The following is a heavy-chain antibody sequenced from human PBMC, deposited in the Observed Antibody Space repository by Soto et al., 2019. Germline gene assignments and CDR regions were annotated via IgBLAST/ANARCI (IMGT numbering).Heavy chain of an antibody. J-gene: IGHJ3*02. V-gene: IGHV4-34*01. CDR2: INHSGST. Sequence: QVQLQQWGAGPLKPSETLSLTCAVYGGSFSGYYWSWIRQPPGKGLEWIGEINHSGSTNYNPSLKSRVTISVDTSKNQFSLKLSSVTAADTAVYYCARGVVVAATGAFDIWGQGTMVTVSS. D-gene: IGHD2-15*01. CDR1: GGSFSGYY. CDR3: ARGVVVAATGAFDI.